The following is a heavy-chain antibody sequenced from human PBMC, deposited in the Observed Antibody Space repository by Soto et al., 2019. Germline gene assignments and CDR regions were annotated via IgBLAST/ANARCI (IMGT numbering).Heavy chain of an antibody. J-gene: IGHJ4*02. Sequence: EVQLLESGGGLVQPGGSLRLSCAASGFTFSSYAMSWVRQAPGKGLEWVSGMSGSGGTAYYRDSGKGCFTISRDNSKQTLYLQMNSLRAEDTALYYCAKGPIFGVENIYDYWGQGTLVTVSS. CDR3: AKGPIFGVENIYDY. CDR1: GFTFSSYA. D-gene: IGHD3-3*01. CDR2: MSGSGGTA. V-gene: IGHV3-23*01.